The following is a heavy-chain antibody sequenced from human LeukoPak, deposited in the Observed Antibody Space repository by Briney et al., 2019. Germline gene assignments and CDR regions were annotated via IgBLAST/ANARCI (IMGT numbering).Heavy chain of an antibody. V-gene: IGHV4-38-2*02. D-gene: IGHD2-2*01. CDR1: GYSISSGYY. CDR2: LYHPDST. Sequence: SETLSLTCTVSGYSISSGYYWGWIRQPPGKGLEWIGSLYHPDSTYYNPSLKSRVTMSVDTSTNQFSLKLSFVTAADTAVYYCARQYDSYFYYYLDLWGTGITVTVSS. CDR3: ARQYDSYFYYYLDL. J-gene: IGHJ6*03.